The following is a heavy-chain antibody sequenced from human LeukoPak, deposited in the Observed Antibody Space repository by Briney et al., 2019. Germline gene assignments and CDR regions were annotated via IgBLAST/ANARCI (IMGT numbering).Heavy chain of an antibody. V-gene: IGHV3-20*04. CDR3: ARGDQIVGAPSYFDY. Sequence: GGSLRLSCAASGFTFDDYGMSWVRQAPGKGLEWVSGINWNGGSTGYADSVKGRFTISRDNAENSLYLQMNSLRAEDTALCYCARGDQIVGAPSYFDYWGQGTLVTVSS. D-gene: IGHD1-26*01. CDR2: INWNGGST. CDR1: GFTFDDYG. J-gene: IGHJ4*02.